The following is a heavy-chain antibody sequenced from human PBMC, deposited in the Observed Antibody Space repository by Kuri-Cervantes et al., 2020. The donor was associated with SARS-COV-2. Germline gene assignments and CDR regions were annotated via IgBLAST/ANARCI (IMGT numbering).Heavy chain of an antibody. Sequence: GGSLRLSCAASGFTFSSYWMSWVRQAPGKGLEWVANINQDGSEKYYVDSVKDRFTISRDTAKNSPYLQMNSLRAEDTAVYYCASAFGGAWYYVFDYWGQGTLVTVSS. CDR3: ASAFGGAWYYVFDY. D-gene: IGHD2-21*02. CDR2: INQDGSEK. V-gene: IGHV3-7*01. J-gene: IGHJ4*02. CDR1: GFTFSSYW.